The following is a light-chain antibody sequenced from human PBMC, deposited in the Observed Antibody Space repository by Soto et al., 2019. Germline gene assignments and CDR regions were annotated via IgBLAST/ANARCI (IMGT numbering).Light chain of an antibody. Sequence: LSLSPGERATLSCRASQSVTSNYLAWYQQKPGQAPRLLIYVASSRATGIPDRFTGSGSGTDITLTVSRLEPEDFAVYYCQQYGGSPRVTFGGGTKVEIK. V-gene: IGKV3-20*01. CDR1: QSVTSNY. CDR3: QQYGGSPRVT. J-gene: IGKJ4*01. CDR2: VAS.